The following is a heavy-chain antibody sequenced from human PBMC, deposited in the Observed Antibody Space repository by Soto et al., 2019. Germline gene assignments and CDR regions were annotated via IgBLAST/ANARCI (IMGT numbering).Heavy chain of an antibody. CDR1: GYTLTELS. V-gene: IGHV1-24*01. D-gene: IGHD2-15*01. CDR2: FDPENGQT. CDR3: ATQGPYCDGGTCWYYFEY. Sequence: GASVKVSCKVSGYTLTELSMQWVRQAPGKGLEWMGGFDPENGQTIYAQKFQGRITMTEDTSTDTAYMELRSLRSDDTAIYYCATQGPYCDGGTCWYYFEYWGQGTLVTVSS. J-gene: IGHJ4*02.